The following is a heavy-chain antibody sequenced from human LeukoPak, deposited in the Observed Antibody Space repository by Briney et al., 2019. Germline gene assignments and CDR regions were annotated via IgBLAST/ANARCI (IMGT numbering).Heavy chain of an antibody. J-gene: IGHJ4*02. CDR1: GYTFPGHH. CDR3: ARDGYGGNSFDY. D-gene: IGHD4-23*01. CDR2: INPKNGGT. V-gene: IGHV1-2*02. Sequence: GASVKVSCKASGYTFPGHHIHWVRQAPGQGLEWMGWINPKNGGTNYAQKFQGRVTMTRDTSINTAFMELSRLNSDDPAVYFCARDGYGGNSFDYWGQGTLVTVSS.